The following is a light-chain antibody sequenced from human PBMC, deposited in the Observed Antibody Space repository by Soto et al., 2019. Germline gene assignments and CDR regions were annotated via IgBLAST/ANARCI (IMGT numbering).Light chain of an antibody. CDR2: GAS. J-gene: IGKJ5*01. CDR3: QQYDNWPIT. V-gene: IGKV3-15*01. CDR1: QSVSST. Sequence: EIVMTQSPATLSVSPGERATLSCRASQSVSSTLAWYQQTPGQAPRLLIYGASTRATGIPARFSGSGSGTEFTLTISSLQSEDFAIYYCQQYDNWPITFGQETRLEIK.